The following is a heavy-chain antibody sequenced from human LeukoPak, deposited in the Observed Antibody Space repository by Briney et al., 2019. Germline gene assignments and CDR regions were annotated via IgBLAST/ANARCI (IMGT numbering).Heavy chain of an antibody. J-gene: IGHJ4*02. CDR1: GFTFSSYA. CDR2: ITGVSGDT. Sequence: PGGSLRLSCAASGFTFSSYAMSWVRQAPGKGLEWVSAITGVSGDTFYADSVKGRFTISRDNSRNTLYLQMNSLRAEDTAVYYCAKDPLHTVTPDWGQGTLVTVSS. V-gene: IGHV3-23*01. CDR3: AKDPLHTVTPD. D-gene: IGHD4-17*01.